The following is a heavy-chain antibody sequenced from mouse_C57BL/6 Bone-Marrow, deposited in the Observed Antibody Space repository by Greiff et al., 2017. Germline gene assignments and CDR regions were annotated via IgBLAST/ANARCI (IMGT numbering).Heavy chain of an antibody. V-gene: IGHV1-69*01. CDR3: ARTPGLRLDY. CDR2: IDPSDSYT. D-gene: IGHD2-4*01. CDR1: GYTFTSYW. Sequence: VKLQESGAELVMPGASVKLSCKASGYTFTSYWMHWVKQRPGQGLEWIGEIDPSDSYTNYNQKFKGKSTLTVDKSSSTAYMQLSSLTSEDSAVYYCARTPGLRLDYWGQGTTLTVSS. J-gene: IGHJ2*01.